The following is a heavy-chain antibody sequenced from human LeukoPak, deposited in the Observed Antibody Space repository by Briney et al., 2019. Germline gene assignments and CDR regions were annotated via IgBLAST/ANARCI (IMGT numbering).Heavy chain of an antibody. V-gene: IGHV3-23*01. D-gene: IGHD3-22*01. Sequence: GGSLRLSCAASGFTFSSYAMSWVRQAPGKGLEWVSAISGSGGSTYYADSVKGRFTISRDNSKNTLYLQMNSLRAEDTAVYYCATMIVVVTATPFDYWGQGTLVTVSS. J-gene: IGHJ4*02. CDR2: ISGSGGST. CDR1: GFTFSSYA. CDR3: ATMIVVVTATPFDY.